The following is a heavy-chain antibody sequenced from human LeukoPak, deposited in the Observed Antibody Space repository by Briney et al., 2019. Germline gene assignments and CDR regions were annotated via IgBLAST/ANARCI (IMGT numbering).Heavy chain of an antibody. V-gene: IGHV1-24*01. Sequence: ASVKVSCKVSGYTLTELSMHWVRQAPGKGLEWMGGFDPEDGETIYAQKFQGRVTMTEDTSTDTAYMELSSLRSEDTAVYYCATPDSSGRMVNDAFDIWGQGTMVTVSS. CDR3: ATPDSSGRMVNDAFDI. CDR1: GYTLTELS. J-gene: IGHJ3*02. CDR2: FDPEDGET. D-gene: IGHD6-19*01.